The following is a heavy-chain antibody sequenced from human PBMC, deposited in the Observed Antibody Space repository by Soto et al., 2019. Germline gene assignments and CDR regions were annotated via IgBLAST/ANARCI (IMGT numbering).Heavy chain of an antibody. D-gene: IGHD2-15*01. V-gene: IGHV1-3*01. CDR3: ARDRGVRDIVVVVAATEAFDI. J-gene: IGHJ3*02. CDR2: INAGNGNT. Sequence: QVQLVQSGAEVKKPGASVKVSCKASGYTFTSYAMHWVRQAPGQRLEWMGWINAGNGNTKYSQKFQGRVTITRDTSASTDYMELSSLRSEDTAVYYCARDRGVRDIVVVVAATEAFDIWGQGTMVTVSS. CDR1: GYTFTSYA.